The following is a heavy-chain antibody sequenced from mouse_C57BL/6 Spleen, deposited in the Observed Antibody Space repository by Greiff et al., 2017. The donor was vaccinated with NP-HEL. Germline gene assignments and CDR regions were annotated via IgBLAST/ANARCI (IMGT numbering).Heavy chain of an antibody. CDR3: ARRGNGYAMDY. CDR1: GYTFTSYW. CDR2: IDPSDSYT. Sequence: QVQLQQPGAELVKPGASVKLSCKASGYTFTSYWMQWVKQRPGQGLEWIGEIDPSDSYTNYNQKFKGKATLTVDTSSSTAYMQLSSLTSEDSAVSDCARRGNGYAMDYWGQGTSVTVSS. J-gene: IGHJ4*01. V-gene: IGHV1-50*01.